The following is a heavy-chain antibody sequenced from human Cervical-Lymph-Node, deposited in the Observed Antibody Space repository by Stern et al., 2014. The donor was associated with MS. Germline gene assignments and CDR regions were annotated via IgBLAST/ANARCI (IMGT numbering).Heavy chain of an antibody. CDR3: AQGAGSYWYVGL. V-gene: IGHV1-69*01. Sequence: VQLEESGAEVKKPGSSVKVSCRPSGGSFINYAISWVRQAPGQGLEWMGGIIPIFGAPDYAQRFQASLTITADESTSTAYMELGSLTSDDTAIYYCAQGAGSYWYVGLWGRGTPITVSS. CDR1: GGSFINYA. J-gene: IGHJ2*01. D-gene: IGHD6-19*01. CDR2: IIPIFGAP.